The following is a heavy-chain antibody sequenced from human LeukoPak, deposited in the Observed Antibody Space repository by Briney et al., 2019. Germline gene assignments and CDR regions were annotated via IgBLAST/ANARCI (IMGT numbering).Heavy chain of an antibody. V-gene: IGHV1-69*01. D-gene: IGHD3-22*01. CDR1: GGTFSSYA. J-gene: IGHJ3*02. Sequence: ASLKLSCKASGGTFSSYAISWVRQAPGQGLEWMGGIIPIFGTANYAQKSQGRVTITADESTSTAYMELSSLRSEDTAVYYCARDLLDYYDSSGYDAFDIWGQGTMVTVSS. CDR2: IIPIFGTA. CDR3: ARDLLDYYDSSGYDAFDI.